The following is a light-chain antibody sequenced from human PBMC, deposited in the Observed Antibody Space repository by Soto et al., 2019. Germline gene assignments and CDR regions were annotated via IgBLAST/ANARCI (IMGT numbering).Light chain of an antibody. CDR1: QSINSD. Sequence: EIGMTQSPSTLSVSPGERSTLSCMSIQSINSDLAWYQQKPGQAPRLLIYGASTRATGIPARFSGSGSGTEFTLTISSLQSEDSAVYYCQQYDNWPITFGQGSRLEIK. V-gene: IGKV3-15*01. CDR3: QQYDNWPIT. CDR2: GAS. J-gene: IGKJ5*01.